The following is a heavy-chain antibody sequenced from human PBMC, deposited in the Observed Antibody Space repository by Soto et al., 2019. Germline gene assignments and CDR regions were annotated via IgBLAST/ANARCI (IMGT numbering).Heavy chain of an antibody. D-gene: IGHD3-3*02. CDR3: ARVPGAFYYYYGMDV. Sequence: GASVKVSCKASGYTFTSYYMHWVRQAPGQGLEWMGIINPSGGSTSYAQKFQGRVTMTRDTPTSTVYMELSSLRSEDTAVYYCARVPGAFYYYYGMDVWGQGTTVTVSS. J-gene: IGHJ6*02. CDR1: GYTFTSYY. V-gene: IGHV1-46*01. CDR2: INPSGGST.